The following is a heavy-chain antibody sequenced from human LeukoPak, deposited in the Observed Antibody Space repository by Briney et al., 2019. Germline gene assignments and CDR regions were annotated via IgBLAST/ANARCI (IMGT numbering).Heavy chain of an antibody. CDR1: GGSFSGYY. D-gene: IGHD3-10*01. Sequence: SETLSLTCAVDGGSFSGYYWSWIRQPPGKGLEWIGEINHSGSTNYNPSLKSRVTISVDTSKNQFSLKLSSVTAADTAVYYCARPASSHYYGSGSYFRKWGQGTLVTVSS. V-gene: IGHV4-34*01. J-gene: IGHJ4*02. CDR2: INHSGST. CDR3: ARPASSHYYGSGSYFRK.